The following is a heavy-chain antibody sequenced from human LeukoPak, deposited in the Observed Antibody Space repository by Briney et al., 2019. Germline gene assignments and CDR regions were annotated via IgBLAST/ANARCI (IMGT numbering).Heavy chain of an antibody. CDR1: GGSIDSSSYY. CDR3: ARLGAGPTYYDFWSGYSSFYFDY. Sequence: SETLSLTCTVSGGSIDSSSYYWGWIRQPPGKGLEWIGSIYCSGSTYYNPSLKSRVTISVDTSKNQFSLKLSSVTAADTAVYYCARLGAGPTYYDFWSGYSSFYFDYWGQGTLVTVSS. J-gene: IGHJ4*02. CDR2: IYCSGST. V-gene: IGHV4-39*01. D-gene: IGHD3-3*01.